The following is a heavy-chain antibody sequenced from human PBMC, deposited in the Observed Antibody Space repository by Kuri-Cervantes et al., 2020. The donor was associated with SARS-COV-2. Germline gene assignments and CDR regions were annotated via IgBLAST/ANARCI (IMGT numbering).Heavy chain of an antibody. CDR1: GFTFSDYY. CDR3: ARGGVGITVDY. D-gene: IGHD3-3*01. V-gene: IGHV3-11*06. CDR2: ISSSSSYT. J-gene: IGHJ4*02. Sequence: LSLTCAASGFTFSDYYMSWIRQAPGKGLEWVSYISSSSSYTNYADSVKGRFTISRDNAKNSLYLQMNNLRAEDTAVYYCARGGVGITVDYWGQGTLVTVSS.